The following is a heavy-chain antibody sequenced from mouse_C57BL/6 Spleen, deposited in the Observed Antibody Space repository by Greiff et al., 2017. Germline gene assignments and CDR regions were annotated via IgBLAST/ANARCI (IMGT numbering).Heavy chain of an antibody. CDR3: TRDVYCDD. CDR1: GFTFSSYA. Sequence: EVKLVESGEGLVKPGGSLKLSCAASGFTFSSYAMYWVRQTPEKRLEWVAYISSGGDYIYYADTLKGRFTISRDNARNTLYLQKRSLRSENTAMYYCTRDVYCDDWGQGTTLTVSS. V-gene: IGHV5-9-1*02. CDR2: ISSGGDYI. J-gene: IGHJ2*01.